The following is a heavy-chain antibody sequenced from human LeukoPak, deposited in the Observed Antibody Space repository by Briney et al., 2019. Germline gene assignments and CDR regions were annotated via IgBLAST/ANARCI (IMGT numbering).Heavy chain of an antibody. CDR3: ARDGLENLEYYFDY. CDR2: ISSSSYI. D-gene: IGHD3/OR15-3a*01. J-gene: IGHJ4*02. Sequence: GGSLRLSCAASGFTFSSYSMNWVRQAPGKGLEWVSSISSSSYIYYADSVKGRFTISRDNAKNSLYLQMNSLRAEDTAVYYCARDGLENLEYYFDYWGQGTLVTVSS. V-gene: IGHV3-21*01. CDR1: GFTFSSYS.